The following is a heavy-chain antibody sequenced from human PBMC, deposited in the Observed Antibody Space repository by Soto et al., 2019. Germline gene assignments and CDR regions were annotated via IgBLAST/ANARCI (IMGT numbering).Heavy chain of an antibody. D-gene: IGHD3-9*01. Sequence: PWWSLRLSCSASVFTCSSYGMHWLRQAPGKGLEWVAVIWYDGSNKYYADSVKGRFTISRDNSKNTLYLQMNSLRAEDTAVYYCARVTGLVPGPFDYWGQGTLVTVSS. CDR2: IWYDGSNK. CDR1: VFTCSSYG. V-gene: IGHV3-33*01. J-gene: IGHJ4*02. CDR3: ARVTGLVPGPFDY.